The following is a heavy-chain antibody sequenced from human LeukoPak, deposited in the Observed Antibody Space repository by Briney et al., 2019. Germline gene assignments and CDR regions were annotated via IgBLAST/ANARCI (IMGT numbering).Heavy chain of an antibody. D-gene: IGHD1-26*01. Sequence: ETLSLTCTVSGGSISSYYWSWIRQPPGKGLEWVSGISASGGSTYYADSVRGRFTISRDNSKNTLYVQMNSLRDEDTAVYYCAKDQRWESPHYLDSWGQGTLVTVSS. CDR1: GGSISSYY. CDR2: ISASGGST. CDR3: AKDQRWESPHYLDS. V-gene: IGHV3-23*01. J-gene: IGHJ4*02.